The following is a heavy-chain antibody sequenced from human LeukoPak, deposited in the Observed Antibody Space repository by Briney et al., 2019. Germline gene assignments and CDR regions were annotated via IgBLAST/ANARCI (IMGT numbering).Heavy chain of an antibody. CDR3: ARDNPTQYGMDV. V-gene: IGHV4-61*02. CDR2: ICNTERT. Sequence: PSQTVSLTGSVSGGSICSGSYLWRSVRQPAGKVLEWSGCICNTERTHYHHSLKSRVTISVDTSKCQFSLKLSSVTAADTAVYYCARDNPTQYGMDVWGQGTTVTVSS. J-gene: IGHJ6*02. CDR1: GGSICSGSYL. D-gene: IGHD1-14*01.